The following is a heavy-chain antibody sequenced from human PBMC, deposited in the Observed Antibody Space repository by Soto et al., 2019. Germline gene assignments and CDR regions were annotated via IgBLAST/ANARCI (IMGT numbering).Heavy chain of an antibody. J-gene: IGHJ4*02. CDR2: TYYRSKWYN. CDR3: ARGKDGSIDY. Sequence: SQTLSLTCAVSGDSVSSNSDTWNWIRQSPSRGLEWLGRTYYRSKWYNEYAVSVKSRVTIHPDTSRNQFSLQLSSVTPEDTAVYYCARGKDGSIDYWGQGTLVTV. D-gene: IGHD5-12*01. V-gene: IGHV6-1*01. CDR1: GDSVSSNSDT.